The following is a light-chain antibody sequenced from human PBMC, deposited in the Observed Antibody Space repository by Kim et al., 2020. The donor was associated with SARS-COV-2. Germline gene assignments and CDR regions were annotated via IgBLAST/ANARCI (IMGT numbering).Light chain of an antibody. J-gene: IGLJ1*01. V-gene: IGLV6-57*03. CDR2: EDN. Sequence: NFMLTQPHSVSESPVKTVTISCTRSSGSVGSNYVQWYQQRPGSAPTTVIYEDNQRPSGVPDRFSGSIDTSSNSASLTISGLTTEDEADYYCQSYDNNNPFIFGAGTKVTVL. CDR3: QSYDNNNPFI. CDR1: SGSVGSNY.